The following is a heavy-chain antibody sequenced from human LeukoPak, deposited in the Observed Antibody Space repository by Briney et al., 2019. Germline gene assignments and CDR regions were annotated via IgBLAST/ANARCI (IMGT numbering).Heavy chain of an antibody. V-gene: IGHV3-9*01. CDR1: GFTFDDYA. Sequence: GGSLRLSCAASGFTFDDYAMHWVRQAPGKGLEWVSGISWNSGSIGYADSVKGRFTISRDNAKNSLYLQMNSLRAEDTALYYCARDAKTTYYDYVWGSYRSYHFDYWGQGTLVTVSS. J-gene: IGHJ4*02. CDR3: ARDAKTTYYDYVWGSYRSYHFDY. D-gene: IGHD3-16*02. CDR2: ISWNSGSI.